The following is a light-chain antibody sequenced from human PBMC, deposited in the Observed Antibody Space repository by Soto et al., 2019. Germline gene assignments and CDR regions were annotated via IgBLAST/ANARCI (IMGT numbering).Light chain of an antibody. CDR2: AAS. V-gene: IGKV1-39*01. CDR3: QQTYSTPYT. Sequence: DIQMTQSPSSLAASVGDRVTLTCRASQSISNYLNWYQQRPGKAPKFLMYAASSLQSGVPSRFSGCGSGTDFTLTISSLQPEDFATYYCQQTYSTPYTFGQGTKLEIK. J-gene: IGKJ2*01. CDR1: QSISNY.